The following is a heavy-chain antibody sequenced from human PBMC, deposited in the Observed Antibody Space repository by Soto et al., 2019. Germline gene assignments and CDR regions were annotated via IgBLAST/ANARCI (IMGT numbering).Heavy chain of an antibody. CDR2: IIPIFGTA. J-gene: IGHJ4*02. V-gene: IGHV1-69*12. CDR3: ARPPEGAVAAMYYFDY. Sequence: QVQLVQSGAEVKKPGSSVKVSCKASGGTFSSYAISWVRQAPGQGLEWMGGIIPIFGTANYAQKFQGRVTITADESTSTAYMELSSLRSEDTAVYYCARPPEGAVAAMYYFDYWGQGTMVTVSS. CDR1: GGTFSSYA. D-gene: IGHD6-19*01.